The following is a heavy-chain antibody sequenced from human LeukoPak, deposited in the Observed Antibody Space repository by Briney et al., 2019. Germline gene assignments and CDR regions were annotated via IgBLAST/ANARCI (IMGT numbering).Heavy chain of an antibody. J-gene: IGHJ5*02. CDR2: INSDGSST. D-gene: IGHD1-20*01. Sequence: PGGSLTLSCAASGFTFTSYWMHWVRQAPGKGLVWVSRINSDGSSTSYADSVEGRFTISRDNAKNSLYLQMNSLRAEDTAVYYCARSDAGITATPSWFDPWGQGTLVTVSS. CDR1: GFTFTSYW. V-gene: IGHV3-74*01. CDR3: ARSDAGITATPSWFDP.